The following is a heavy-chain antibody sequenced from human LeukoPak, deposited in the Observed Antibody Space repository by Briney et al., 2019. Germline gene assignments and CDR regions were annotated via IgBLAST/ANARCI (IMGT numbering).Heavy chain of an antibody. CDR1: GGSISSSSYY. CDR2: IYYSGST. V-gene: IGHV4-39*07. CDR3: ARDRGQWLED. Sequence: SETLSLTCTVSGGSISSSSYYWGWIRQPPGKGLEWIGSIYYSGSTYYNPSLKSRVTISVDTSKNQFSLKLSSVTAADTAVYYCARDRGQWLEDWGQGTLVTVSS. J-gene: IGHJ4*02. D-gene: IGHD6-19*01.